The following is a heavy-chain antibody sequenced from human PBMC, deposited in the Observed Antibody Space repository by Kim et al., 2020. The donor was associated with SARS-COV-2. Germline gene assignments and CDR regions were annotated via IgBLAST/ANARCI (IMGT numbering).Heavy chain of an antibody. Sequence: SETLSLTCAVYGGSFSGYHWSWIRQPPGKGLEWIGEIMHSGSTNYNPSLKSRVTMSVDTSKSQFSLKLRSVTAADTAVYYCARGRAGVVPSPILGIGPHYDYYAMDVWGQGTTVTVSS. CDR3: ARGRAGVVPSPILGIGPHYDYYAMDV. J-gene: IGHJ6*02. CDR2: IMHSGST. V-gene: IGHV4-34*01. CDR1: GGSFSGYH. D-gene: IGHD2-2*02.